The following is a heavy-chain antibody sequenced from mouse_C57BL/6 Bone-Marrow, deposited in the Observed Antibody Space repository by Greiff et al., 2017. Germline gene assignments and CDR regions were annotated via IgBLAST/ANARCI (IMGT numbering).Heavy chain of an antibody. CDR3: ARKGRFAY. Sequence: VQLQESGPGLVQPSQSLSITCTVSGFSLTSYGVHWVRQSPGKGLEWLGVIWSGGSTDYNAAFISRLSISKDNSKSQVFFKMNSLQADDTAIYYRARKGRFAYWGQGTLVTVSA. CDR2: IWSGGST. J-gene: IGHJ3*01. V-gene: IGHV2-2*01. D-gene: IGHD3-3*01. CDR1: GFSLTSYG.